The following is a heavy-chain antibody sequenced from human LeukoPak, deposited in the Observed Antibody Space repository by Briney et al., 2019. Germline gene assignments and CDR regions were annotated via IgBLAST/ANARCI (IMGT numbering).Heavy chain of an antibody. CDR2: ISYDGSNK. CDR3: ARGARHYYDSSGYIPGNWFDP. V-gene: IGHV3-30-3*01. Sequence: GGSLRLSCAASGFTFSSYAMHWVRQAPGKGLEWVAVISYDGSNKYYADSVKGRFTISRDNSKNTLYLQMNSLRAEDTAVYYCARGARHYYDSSGYIPGNWFDPWGQGTLVTVSS. D-gene: IGHD3-22*01. CDR1: GFTFSSYA. J-gene: IGHJ5*02.